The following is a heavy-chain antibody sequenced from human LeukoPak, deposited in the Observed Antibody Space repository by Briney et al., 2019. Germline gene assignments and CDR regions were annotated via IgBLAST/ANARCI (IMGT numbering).Heavy chain of an antibody. CDR1: GFTFSSHG. J-gene: IGHJ4*02. CDR3: AKVWDFDY. CDR2: IWYDGSNK. D-gene: IGHD7-27*01. Sequence: PGRSLRLSCAASGFTFSSHGMHWVHQARGKGLEWVAVIWYDGSNKYYADSVKGRFTISRDNSKNTLYLQMNSLRAEDTAVYYCAKVWDFDYWGQGTLVTVSS. V-gene: IGHV3-33*06.